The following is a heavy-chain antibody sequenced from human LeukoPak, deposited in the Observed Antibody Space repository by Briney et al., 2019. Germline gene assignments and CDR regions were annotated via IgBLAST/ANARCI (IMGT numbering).Heavy chain of an antibody. D-gene: IGHD6-13*01. CDR2: VYYSGST. CDR3: ARGEPRIARPGAPPFDL. V-gene: IGHV4-59*01. CDR1: GGSISSYY. J-gene: IGHJ2*01. Sequence: SETLSLTCTVSGGSISSYYWQWIRQPPGNRLEWIGYVYYSGSTDYNPSLKSRVTISVDTSKNQFSLRLTSVTAADTAVYYCARGEPRIARPGAPPFDLWGRGTLVTVSA.